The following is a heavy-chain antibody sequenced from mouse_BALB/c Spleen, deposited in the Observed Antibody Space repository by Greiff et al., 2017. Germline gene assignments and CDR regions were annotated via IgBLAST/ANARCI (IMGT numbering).Heavy chain of an antibody. J-gene: IGHJ3*01. Sequence: EVKLMESGPSLVKPSQTLSLTCSVTGDSITSGYWNWIRKFPGNKLEYMGYISYSGSTYYNPSLKSRISITRDTSKNQYYLQLNSVTTEDTATYYCARYDYDDGPFAYWGQGTLVTVSA. CDR2: ISYSGST. CDR3: ARYDYDDGPFAY. V-gene: IGHV3-8*02. CDR1: GDSITSGY. D-gene: IGHD2-4*01.